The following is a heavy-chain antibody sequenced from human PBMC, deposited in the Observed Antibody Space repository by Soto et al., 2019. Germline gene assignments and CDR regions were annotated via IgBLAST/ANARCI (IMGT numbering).Heavy chain of an antibody. D-gene: IGHD2-2*01. Sequence: QVQLVESGGGVVQPGRSLRLSCAASGFTFSSYGMHWVRQAPGKGLEWVALISYDGSNKYYADSVKGRFTISRDNSTNSLYLQMNSLRAEDTALYYCAKVSVPAAIAYYYYGMDVWGQGTTVTVSS. J-gene: IGHJ6*02. V-gene: IGHV3-30*18. CDR2: ISYDGSNK. CDR3: AKVSVPAAIAYYYYGMDV. CDR1: GFTFSSYG.